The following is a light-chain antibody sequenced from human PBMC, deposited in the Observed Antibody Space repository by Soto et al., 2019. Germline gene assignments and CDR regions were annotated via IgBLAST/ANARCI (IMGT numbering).Light chain of an antibody. CDR3: QQSYSAPYT. CDR2: AAS. V-gene: IGKV1-39*01. CDR1: QRISSY. J-gene: IGKJ2*01. Sequence: DIQLTQSPSSLSASVGDRVTITCRASQRISSYLNWYQQKPGKAPKLLIYAASSLQSGVPSRFSGNGSGTDFTLTISSLQPEDFATYSCQQSYSAPYTFGQGTKLEIK.